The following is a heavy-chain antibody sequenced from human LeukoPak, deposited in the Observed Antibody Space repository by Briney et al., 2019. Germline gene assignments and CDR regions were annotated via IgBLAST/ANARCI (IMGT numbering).Heavy chain of an antibody. CDR1: GFVFSSFG. D-gene: IGHD1-26*01. CDR2: IRFDSDKK. Sequence: PGGSLRLSCEASGFVFSSFGMHWVRQAPGKGLEWVTFIRFDSDKKYYEDSVKGRFTVSRDNSKNTLYLQMESLRVEDTAVYYCAKDHIVGGTRLECWAQGTLVIVSS. CDR3: AKDHIVGGTRLEC. V-gene: IGHV3-30*02. J-gene: IGHJ4*02.